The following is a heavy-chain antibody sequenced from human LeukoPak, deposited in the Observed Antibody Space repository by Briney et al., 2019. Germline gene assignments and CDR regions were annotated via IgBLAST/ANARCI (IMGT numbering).Heavy chain of an antibody. Sequence: GGSLRLSCAASGFTFSSYSMNWVRQAPGKGLEWVSSISSSSSYIYYADSVKGRFTISRDNAKNSLYLQMNSLRAEDTALYYCAKTLSSTSLNYYFDYWGQGTLVTVSS. CDR3: AKTLSSTSLNYYFDY. CDR2: ISSSSSYI. J-gene: IGHJ4*02. V-gene: IGHV3-21*04. CDR1: GFTFSSYS. D-gene: IGHD2-2*01.